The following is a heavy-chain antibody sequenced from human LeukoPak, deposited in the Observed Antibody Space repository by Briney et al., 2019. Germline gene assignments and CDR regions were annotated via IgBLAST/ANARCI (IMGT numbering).Heavy chain of an antibody. Sequence: SQTLSLTCTVPGGSISSGSYYWSWIRQPAGKGLEWIGRIYTSGSTNYNPSLKSRVTISVDTSKNQFSLKLSSVTAADTAVYYCASSPNCGGDCYTTFDYWGQGTLVTVSP. CDR2: IYTSGST. J-gene: IGHJ4*02. CDR1: GGSISSGSYY. D-gene: IGHD2-21*02. CDR3: ASSPNCGGDCYTTFDY. V-gene: IGHV4-61*02.